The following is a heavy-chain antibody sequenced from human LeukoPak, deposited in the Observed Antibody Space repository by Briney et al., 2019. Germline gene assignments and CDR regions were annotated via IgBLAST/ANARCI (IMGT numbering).Heavy chain of an antibody. CDR1: GGSFSGYY. CDR3: AGDIAAAGTRESGY. D-gene: IGHD6-13*01. V-gene: IGHV4-34*01. J-gene: IGHJ4*02. CDR2: INLSGST. Sequence: SETLSLTCAVYGGSFSGYYWSWIRQPPGKGLEWIGEINLSGSTNYNPSLKSRVTISVDTSKNQFSLKLSSVTAADTAVYYCAGDIAAAGTRESGYWGQGTLVTVSS.